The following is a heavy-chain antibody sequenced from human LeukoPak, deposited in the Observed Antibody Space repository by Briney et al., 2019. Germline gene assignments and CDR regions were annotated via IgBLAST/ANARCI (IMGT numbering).Heavy chain of an antibody. V-gene: IGHV1-69*06. CDR2: IIPIFGTA. CDR3: ARASGSSWYSSSDY. CDR1: GGTFSSYA. Sequence: ASVKVSCKASGGTFSSYAISWVRQAPGQGLEWMGGIIPIFGTANYAQKFQGRVTITADKSTSTAYMELRSLRSDDTAVYYCARASGSSWYSSSDYWGQGTLVTVSS. J-gene: IGHJ4*02. D-gene: IGHD6-13*01.